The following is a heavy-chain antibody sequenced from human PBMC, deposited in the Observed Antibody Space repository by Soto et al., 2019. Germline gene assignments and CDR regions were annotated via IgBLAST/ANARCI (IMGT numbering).Heavy chain of an antibody. CDR2: IYYSGST. CDR1: GGSISGYY. J-gene: IGHJ4*02. CDR3: GRGQAPRRGY. Sequence: SETLSLTCTVSGGSISGYYWSWIRQAPTKGLEWIGYIYYSGSTNYNSSLKSRVTISVDTSKNQVSLRLSSVTAADTAVYYCGRGQAPRRGYWGQETWVTVSS. V-gene: IGHV4-59*01. D-gene: IGHD3-10*01.